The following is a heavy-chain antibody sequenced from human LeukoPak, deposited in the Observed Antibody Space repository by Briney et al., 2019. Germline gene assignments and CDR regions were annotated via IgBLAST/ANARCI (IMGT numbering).Heavy chain of an antibody. CDR1: GFTFSSYA. D-gene: IGHD5-12*01. Sequence: GGSLRLSCAASGFTFSSYAMSWVRQAPGKGLEWVSAISGSGGSTYYADSVKGRFTISRDNSKNTLYLQMNSLRAEDTAVYYCAKDRVRNGIVATTTFDYWGQGTLVTVSS. CDR2: ISGSGGST. J-gene: IGHJ4*02. CDR3: AKDRVRNGIVATTTFDY. V-gene: IGHV3-23*01.